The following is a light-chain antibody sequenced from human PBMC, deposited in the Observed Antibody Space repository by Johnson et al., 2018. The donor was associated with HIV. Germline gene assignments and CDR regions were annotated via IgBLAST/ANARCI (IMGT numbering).Light chain of an antibody. V-gene: IGLV1-51*01. Sequence: QAVLTQPPSVSAAPGQKVTISCSGSSSNIGNNYVSWYQHLPGTAPKVLIYDNDKRPSGIPDRFSGAKSGTSATLGIAGLQTGDEADYSCGTWDSCLSTPNDVFGAGTKVTVL. CDR3: GTWDSCLSTPNDV. CDR1: SSNIGNNY. J-gene: IGLJ1*01. CDR2: DND.